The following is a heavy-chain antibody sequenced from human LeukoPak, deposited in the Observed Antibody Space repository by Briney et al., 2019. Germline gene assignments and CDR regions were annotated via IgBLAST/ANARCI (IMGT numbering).Heavy chain of an antibody. CDR2: IYTSGST. J-gene: IGHJ6*02. V-gene: IGHV4-4*07. Sequence: SETLSLTCTVSGGSISSYYWSWIRQPAGKGLEWIGRIYTSGSTNYNPSPKSRVTMSVDTSKNQFSLKLSSVTAADPAVYYCARDGVRFLEWLPTTAYYYYGMDVWGQGTTVTVSS. CDR3: ARDGVRFLEWLPTTAYYYYGMDV. D-gene: IGHD3-3*01. CDR1: GGSISSYY.